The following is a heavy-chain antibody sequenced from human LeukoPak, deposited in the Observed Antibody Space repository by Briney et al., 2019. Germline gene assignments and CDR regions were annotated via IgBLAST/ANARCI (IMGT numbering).Heavy chain of an antibody. Sequence: GASVKVSCKASGYTFTSYYMHWVRQAPGQGLEWMGIINPSGGSTSYAQKFQGRVTMTRDTSISTAYMELSRLRSDDTAVYYCAAVPASLNPKFDPWGQGTLVTVSS. D-gene: IGHD2-2*01. V-gene: IGHV1-46*03. CDR1: GYTFTSYY. CDR2: INPSGGST. CDR3: AAVPASLNPKFDP. J-gene: IGHJ5*02.